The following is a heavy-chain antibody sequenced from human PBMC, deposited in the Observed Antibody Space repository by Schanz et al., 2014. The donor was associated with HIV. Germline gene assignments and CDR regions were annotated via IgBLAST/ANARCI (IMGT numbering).Heavy chain of an antibody. J-gene: IGHJ5*02. CDR1: GFRFSSHA. Sequence: EVQMLESGGGLVQPGESLRLSCAVSGFRFSSHAMTWVRQAPGKGLEWVSYISSSGRTIYYADSVKGRFTISRDNAKNSLYLQMNSLRVEDTAVYYCASRGGSSWYENWFDPWGQGTLVTVSS. D-gene: IGHD6-13*01. CDR2: ISSSGRTI. CDR3: ASRGGSSWYENWFDP. V-gene: IGHV3-48*03.